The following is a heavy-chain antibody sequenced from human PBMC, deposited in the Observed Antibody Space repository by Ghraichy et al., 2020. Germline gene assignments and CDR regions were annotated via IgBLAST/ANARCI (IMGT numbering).Heavy chain of an antibody. Sequence: GGSLRLSCAASGFSFRSYSMNWVRQAPGKGLEWVSYISGSGSSIYYADSVKGRFTISRDYAKNSLYLQMNSLRDEDTAVYYCVRADLYYYDSSGYYYVYFDYWGQGTLVTVSS. V-gene: IGHV3-48*02. J-gene: IGHJ4*02. D-gene: IGHD3-22*01. CDR2: ISGSGSSI. CDR1: GFSFRSYS. CDR3: VRADLYYYDSSGYYYVYFDY.